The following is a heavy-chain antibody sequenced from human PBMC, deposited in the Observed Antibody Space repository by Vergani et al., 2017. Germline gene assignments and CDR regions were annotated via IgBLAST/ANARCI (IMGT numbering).Heavy chain of an antibody. CDR2: MYHSGST. CDR3: GRVADFYGLGSRLLDL. V-gene: IGHV4-59*11. CDR1: GGSMRGHY. Sequence: QLQLQQSGPGLVKPSETLSLTCSVSGGSMRGHYWSWIRQPPGKELELIGYMYHSGSTNYNPSLETRVTISVDTSKNQFSLKLNSVTAADTAVYYCGRVADFYGLGSRLLDLWGQGILVTVSS. J-gene: IGHJ5*02. D-gene: IGHD3-10*01.